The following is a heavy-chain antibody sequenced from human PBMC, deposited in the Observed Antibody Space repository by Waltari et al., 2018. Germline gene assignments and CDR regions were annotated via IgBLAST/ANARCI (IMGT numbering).Heavy chain of an antibody. D-gene: IGHD4-17*01. Sequence: QVQLQESGPGLVKPSETLSLTCTVSGGSISSYYWCWIRQPAGKGLEWIGRIYTSGSTNYNPSLKSRVTMSVDTSKNQFSLKLSSVTAADTAVYYCARVRTTVVTKYYYYYMDVWGKGTTVTVSS. V-gene: IGHV4-4*07. J-gene: IGHJ6*03. CDR2: IYTSGST. CDR1: GGSISSYY. CDR3: ARVRTTVVTKYYYYYMDV.